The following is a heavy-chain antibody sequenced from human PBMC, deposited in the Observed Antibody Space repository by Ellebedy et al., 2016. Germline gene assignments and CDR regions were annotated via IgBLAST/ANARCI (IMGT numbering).Heavy chain of an antibody. J-gene: IGHJ4*02. D-gene: IGHD3-10*01. CDR2: ISWDSAAI. CDR3: AKGTMDYLHH. Sequence: SLKISXATSGFTFDDYAFDWVRQVPGKGLEWVSGISWDSAAIGYGEAVKGRFTISRDSAKNYLNLQKNSLRVEDTALYFCAKGTMDYLHHWGQGTLVTVSS. V-gene: IGHV3-9*01. CDR1: GFTFDDYA.